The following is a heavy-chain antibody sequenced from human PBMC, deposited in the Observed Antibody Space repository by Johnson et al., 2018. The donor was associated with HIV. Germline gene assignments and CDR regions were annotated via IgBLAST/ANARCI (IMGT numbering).Heavy chain of an antibody. V-gene: IGHV3-11*04. CDR2: ISGSGNSI. J-gene: IGHJ3*02. CDR1: GVIFSDYY. D-gene: IGHD6-19*01. Sequence: QVQLVESGGGLVKPGGSLRLSCAVSGVIFSDYYMSWIRQAPGKGLEWVSYISGSGNSIYYADSVKGRFTISRDNAKNSLYLQMNSLRAEDTAVYYCARLERLGGLSRVLDMWGQGTMVTVSS. CDR3: ARLERLGGLSRVLDM.